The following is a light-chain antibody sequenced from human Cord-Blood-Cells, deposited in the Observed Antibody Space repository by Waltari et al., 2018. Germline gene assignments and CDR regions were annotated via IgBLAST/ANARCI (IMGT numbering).Light chain of an antibody. Sequence: QSALTQPASVSGSPGQFITISCTGTSSDVGGYNYVSWYQQHPGKAPKLMIYEVSNRPSGVSNRFSGSKSGNTASLTISGLQAEDEADYYCSSYTSSSTVVFGGGTKLTVL. CDR1: SSDVGGYNY. CDR3: SSYTSSSTVV. V-gene: IGLV2-14*01. J-gene: IGLJ2*01. CDR2: EVS.